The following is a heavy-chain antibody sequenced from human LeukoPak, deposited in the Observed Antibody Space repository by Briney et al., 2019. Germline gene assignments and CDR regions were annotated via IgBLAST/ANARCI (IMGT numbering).Heavy chain of an antibody. CDR2: IIPIFGTA. CDR1: GGTFSSYA. D-gene: IGHD5-24*01. J-gene: IGHJ4*02. Sequence: GASVKVSCKASGGTFSSYAISWVRQAPGQGLEWMGGIIPIFGTANYAQKFQGRVTITADESTSTAYMELSSLRSEDTAVHYCARAKRDGYNYTPLEYYDYWGQGTLVTVSS. V-gene: IGHV1-69*13. CDR3: ARAKRDGYNYTPLEYYDY.